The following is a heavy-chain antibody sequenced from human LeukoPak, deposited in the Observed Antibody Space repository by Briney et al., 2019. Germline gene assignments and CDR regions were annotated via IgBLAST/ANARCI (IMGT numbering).Heavy chain of an antibody. D-gene: IGHD1-26*01. CDR1: GYTFTGYY. CDR2: INPNSGGT. J-gene: IGHJ6*03. CDR3: ARTRGATFYYYMDV. V-gene: IGHV1-2*02. Sequence: ASVKVSCKASGYTFTGYYMHWVRQAPGQGLEWMGWINPNSGGTNYAQKFQGRVTMTRDTSISTAYMELSRLRSDDTAVYYCARTRGATFYYYMDVWGKATTVTVSS.